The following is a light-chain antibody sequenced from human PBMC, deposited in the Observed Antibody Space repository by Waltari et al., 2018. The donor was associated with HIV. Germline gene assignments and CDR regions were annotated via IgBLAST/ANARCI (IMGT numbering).Light chain of an antibody. CDR3: QYFGT. V-gene: IGKV3-15*01. Sequence: IVMTQSPATLSVSPGERVTLSCRASQNVKNFLAWYQQKPGQAPRLLSSGASTRATGIPARFSGSGSGTDFTLTISSLQSEDFAVYYCQYFGTFGQGTKVEIK. J-gene: IGKJ1*01. CDR1: QNVKNF. CDR2: GAS.